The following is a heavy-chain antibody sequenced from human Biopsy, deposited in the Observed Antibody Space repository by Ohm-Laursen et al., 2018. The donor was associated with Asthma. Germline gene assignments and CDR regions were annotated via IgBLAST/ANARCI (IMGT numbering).Heavy chain of an antibody. Sequence: SQTLSLTCTVSGASITTPNYWAWIRQPPGRGLEWLGSVYYTGNSFYSSSLRSRLSMSFDPSRSQFSLWLTSVTAADRGVYYFARHWSGNGWEDVHNWFDPWGPGIGVAVSS. D-gene: IGHD6-19*01. CDR1: GASITTPNY. CDR3: ARHWSGNGWEDVHNWFDP. V-gene: IGHV4-39*01. J-gene: IGHJ5*02. CDR2: VYYTGNS.